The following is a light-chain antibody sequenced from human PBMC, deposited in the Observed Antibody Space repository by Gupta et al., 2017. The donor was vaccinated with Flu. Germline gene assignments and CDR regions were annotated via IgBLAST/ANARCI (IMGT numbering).Light chain of an antibody. Sequence: DVVMTPYPLSLPVTLGQPASIACRSSQSLVYKNGITYLTWFQQRPGQAPRRLIYEVSNRDSGVPDRFSGSGSGTDFTLKISSVEAEDVAVYYCMRGTHPWTFGQGTRLEI. J-gene: IGKJ2*02. CDR3: MRGTHPWT. CDR2: EVS. V-gene: IGKV2-30*01. CDR1: QSLVYKNGITY.